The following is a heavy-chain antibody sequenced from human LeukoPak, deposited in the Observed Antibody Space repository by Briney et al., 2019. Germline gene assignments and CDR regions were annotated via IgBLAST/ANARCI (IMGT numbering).Heavy chain of an antibody. J-gene: IGHJ4*02. Sequence: ASVKVSCKASGYTFTTYAMNWVRQAPGQGLEWMGWINTNTGSPRYAQDFTGRFVFSLDTSLSTTYLQISSLKSEDTAIYYCARTRAPYYYGAGSPDFWGQGTLVTVSS. CDR2: INTNTGSP. CDR3: ARTRAPYYYGAGSPDF. V-gene: IGHV7-4-1*02. CDR1: GYTFTTYA. D-gene: IGHD3-10*01.